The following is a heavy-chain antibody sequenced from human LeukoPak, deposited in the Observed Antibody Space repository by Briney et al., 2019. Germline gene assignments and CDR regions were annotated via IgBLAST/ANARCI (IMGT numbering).Heavy chain of an antibody. Sequence: GGSLRLSCAASGFTFSDYGMHWVRQAPGKGLEWVAVIWYDGSNKYYADSVKGRFTISRDDSKNTLYLQMNSLRADDTGVYYCVRDYSPTGFIFDYWGQGTLVTVSS. CDR1: GFTFSDYG. CDR3: VRDYSPTGFIFDY. J-gene: IGHJ4*02. CDR2: IWYDGSNK. D-gene: IGHD3-9*01. V-gene: IGHV3-33*01.